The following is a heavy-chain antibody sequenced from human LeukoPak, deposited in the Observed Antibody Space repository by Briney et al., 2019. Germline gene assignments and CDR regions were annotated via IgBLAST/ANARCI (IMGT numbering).Heavy chain of an antibody. J-gene: IGHJ5*02. CDR2: ISSSSSTI. CDR1: GFTFSSYS. D-gene: IGHD3-16*01. V-gene: IGHV3-48*02. Sequence: GGSLRHSSAASGFTFSSYSMNWVRQAPGKGLEWVSYISSSSSTIYYADSVKGQFTISRDSAKNSLYLQMNSLRDEDTAVYYCARAWVSWGQGPLVTVSS. CDR3: ARAWVS.